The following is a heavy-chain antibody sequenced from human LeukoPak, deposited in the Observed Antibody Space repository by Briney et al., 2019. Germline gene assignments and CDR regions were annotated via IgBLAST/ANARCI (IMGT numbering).Heavy chain of an antibody. D-gene: IGHD3-22*01. J-gene: IGHJ3*02. V-gene: IGHV4-38-2*01. Sequence: ESSETLSLACGVSGYSISSGYYWGWIRQPPGKGLEWIGSIYHSGSTYYNPSLKSRVTISVGTSKNQFSLKLRSVTAADTALYYCARWDSGAWFHDAFDIWGQGTRVTVSS. CDR3: ARWDSGAWFHDAFDI. CDR2: IYHSGST. CDR1: GYSISSGYY.